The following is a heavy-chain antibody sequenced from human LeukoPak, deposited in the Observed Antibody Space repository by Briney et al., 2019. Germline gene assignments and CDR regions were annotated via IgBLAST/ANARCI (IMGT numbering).Heavy chain of an antibody. J-gene: IGHJ3*02. CDR2: ISSGSSYI. V-gene: IGHV3-21*01. CDR3: ARVAYCTNGVCYQDAFDI. D-gene: IGHD2-8*01. Sequence: GGSLRLSCAASGFTFSSYWMNWVRQAPGKGLEWVSSISSGSSYIYYADSVKGRFTISRDNAKNSLYLQMNSLRAEDTAVYYCARVAYCTNGVCYQDAFDIWGQGTMVTVSS. CDR1: GFTFSSYW.